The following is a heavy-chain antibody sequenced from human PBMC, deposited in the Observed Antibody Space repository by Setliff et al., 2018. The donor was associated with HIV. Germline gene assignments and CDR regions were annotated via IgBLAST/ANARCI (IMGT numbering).Heavy chain of an antibody. J-gene: IGHJ6*03. CDR3: ARGTTGYSTIWYRNGLTYYYYMDV. CDR1: GGSISSGSYY. D-gene: IGHD6-13*01. Sequence: SETLSLTCTVSGGSISSGSYYWSWIRQPAGKGLEWIGHVYTSGSTDYKPSLKSRVTISVDTSKNQFSLKLSSVTAADTAVFYCARGTTGYSTIWYRNGLTYYYYMDVWGKGTKVTVSS. V-gene: IGHV4-61*09. CDR2: VYTSGST.